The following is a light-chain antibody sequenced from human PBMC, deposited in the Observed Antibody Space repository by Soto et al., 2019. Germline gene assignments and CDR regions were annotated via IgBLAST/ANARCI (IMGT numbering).Light chain of an antibody. CDR3: QQNYRTPYT. CDR2: WAS. CDR1: QSVLYSSNNKNY. J-gene: IGKJ2*01. Sequence: DIVMTQSPDSLAVSLGERATINCKSSQSVLYSSNNKNYLAWYQQKPGQPPKLLIYWASTRESGVPDRFSGSASGTDLTLTISSLQAEDVAVYHCQQNYRTPYTFGQGTKLEIK. V-gene: IGKV4-1*01.